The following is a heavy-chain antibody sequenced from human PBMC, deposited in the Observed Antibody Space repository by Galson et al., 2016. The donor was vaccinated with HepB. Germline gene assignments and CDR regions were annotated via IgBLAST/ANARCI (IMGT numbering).Heavy chain of an antibody. J-gene: IGHJ6*02. CDR3: ARAAWGLDV. V-gene: IGHV3-53*01. Sequence: SLRLSCAASGFSVNANYMSWVRQAPGKGLEWVSVILSGGSTYYADSVKDRFTISRDTSKNTVSLQMNSLRAEDTAVYYCARAAWGLDVWGQGTTVTVSS. CDR2: ILSGGST. CDR1: GFSVNANY.